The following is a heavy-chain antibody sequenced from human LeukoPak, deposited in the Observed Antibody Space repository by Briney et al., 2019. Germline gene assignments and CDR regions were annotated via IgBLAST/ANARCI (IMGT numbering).Heavy chain of an antibody. CDR3: AREICGGGRCHQAFDY. Sequence: ASVKVSCKASGYTFTDCFIHWVRQAPGRGLEWMGWPNPVTGDTNYTQKFQGRLTVTRVTSMTTAYMALSSLMSDDTAVYYCAREICGGGRCHQAFDYWGQGSLLTVSS. J-gene: IGHJ4*02. CDR1: GYTFTDCF. D-gene: IGHD2-15*01. V-gene: IGHV1-2*02. CDR2: PNPVTGDT.